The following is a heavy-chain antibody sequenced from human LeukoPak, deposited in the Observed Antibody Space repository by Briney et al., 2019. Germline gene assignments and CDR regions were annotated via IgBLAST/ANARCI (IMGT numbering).Heavy chain of an antibody. V-gene: IGHV4-39*01. CDR2: IYYSGST. CDR1: GGSISSSSYY. D-gene: IGHD6-19*01. J-gene: IGHJ3*02. CDR3: ARPLSGYSSGGAFDI. Sequence: SETLSLTCTVSGGSISSSSYYWGWIRQPPGKGLEWIGSIYYSGSTYYNPSLKSRVTISVDTSKNQFSLKLSSVTAADTAVYYCARPLSGYSSGGAFDIWGQGTMVTVSS.